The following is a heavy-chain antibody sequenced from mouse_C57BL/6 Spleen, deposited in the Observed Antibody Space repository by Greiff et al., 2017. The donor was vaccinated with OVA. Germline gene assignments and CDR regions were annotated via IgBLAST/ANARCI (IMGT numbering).Heavy chain of an antibody. D-gene: IGHD2-3*01. Sequence: VQLQQPGAELVKPGASVKLSCKASGYTFTSYWMQWVKQRPGQGLEWIGEIDPSDSYTNYNQKFKGKATLTVDTSSSTAYMQLSSLTSEDSAVYYCARGGWLDYWGQGTTLTVSS. CDR2: IDPSDSYT. CDR3: ARGGWLDY. CDR1: GYTFTSYW. V-gene: IGHV1-50*01. J-gene: IGHJ2*01.